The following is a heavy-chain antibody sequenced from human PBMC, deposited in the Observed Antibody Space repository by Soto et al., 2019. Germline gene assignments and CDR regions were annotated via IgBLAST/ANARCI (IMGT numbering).Heavy chain of an antibody. CDR1: GYSFTSYW. V-gene: IGHV5-10-1*01. Sequence: PGASLKISCKVSGYSFTSYWISWVRQMPGKGLEWMGRIDPSDSYTNYSPSFQGHVTISADKSISTAYLQWSSLKASDTAMYYCASIYCSSTSCHMSYYYYGMDVWGQGTTVTVSS. J-gene: IGHJ6*02. CDR2: IDPSDSYT. D-gene: IGHD2-2*01. CDR3: ASIYCSSTSCHMSYYYYGMDV.